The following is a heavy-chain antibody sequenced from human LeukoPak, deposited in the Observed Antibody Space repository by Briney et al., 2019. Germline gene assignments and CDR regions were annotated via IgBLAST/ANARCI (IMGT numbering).Heavy chain of an antibody. J-gene: IGHJ4*01. D-gene: IGHD1-1*01. Sequence: PSETLSLTCTVSGGSINSRSYYWGWIRQPPGKGLKWIGSIYYSGSTYYNSSLKSRVTISVDTSKNHFSLKLNSVTAADTAVYYCARITTDGTDYWGHGTLVTVSS. CDR2: IYYSGST. CDR3: ARITTDGTDY. CDR1: GGSINSRSYY. V-gene: IGHV4-39*02.